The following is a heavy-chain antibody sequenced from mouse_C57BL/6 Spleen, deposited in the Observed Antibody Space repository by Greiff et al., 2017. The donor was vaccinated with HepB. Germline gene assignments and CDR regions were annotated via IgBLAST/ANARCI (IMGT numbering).Heavy chain of an antibody. CDR3: AIYGTRYFDV. CDR2: IWGDGST. D-gene: IGHD2-1*01. J-gene: IGHJ1*03. V-gene: IGHV2-3*01. Sequence: VKLMESGPGLVAPSQSLSITCTVSGFSFTSYGISWVRQPPGKGLEWLGVIWGDGSTNYHSALISRLSISKDNSKSQVFLKLNSLQTDDTAAYYCAIYGTRYFDVWGTGTTVTVSS. CDR1: GFSFTSYG.